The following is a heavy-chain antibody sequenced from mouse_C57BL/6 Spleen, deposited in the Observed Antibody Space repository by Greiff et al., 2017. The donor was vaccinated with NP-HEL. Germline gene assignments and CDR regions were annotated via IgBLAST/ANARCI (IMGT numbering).Heavy chain of an antibody. CDR2: IYPGDGDT. V-gene: IGHV1-82*01. Sequence: QVQLQQSGPELVKPGASVKISCKASGYAFSSSWMNWVKQRPGKGLEWIGRIYPGDGDTNYNGKFKGKATLTADKSSSTAYMQLSSLTSEDSAVYFCARSSNYYGRAFVYWGQGTTLTVSS. D-gene: IGHD1-1*01. J-gene: IGHJ2*01. CDR1: GYAFSSSW. CDR3: ARSSNYYGRAFVY.